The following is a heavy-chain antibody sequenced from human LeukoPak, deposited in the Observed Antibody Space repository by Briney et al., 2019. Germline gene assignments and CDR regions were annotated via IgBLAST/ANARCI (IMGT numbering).Heavy chain of an antibody. V-gene: IGHV3-48*04. D-gene: IGHD3-10*01. J-gene: IGHJ6*02. CDR1: GFTFSIIR. CDR2: ISHGGRTT. Sequence: GGSLRLSCGASGFTFSIIRMKWPRQAPGKALEGVSNISHGGRTTYHADSVKGRFSTSRDNAKHTLYLEMNSLSAEDTAVYYCARALYYYGSGSMGYYYYGMDVWGQGTTVTVSS. CDR3: ARALYYYGSGSMGYYYYGMDV.